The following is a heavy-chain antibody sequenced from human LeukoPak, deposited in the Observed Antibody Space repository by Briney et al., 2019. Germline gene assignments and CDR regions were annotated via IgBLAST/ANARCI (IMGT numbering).Heavy chain of an antibody. V-gene: IGHV5-51*01. D-gene: IGHD1-7*01. Sequence: GESLKISCKGSGYSFTSYWIGWVRQMPGKGLEWMGIIYPGDSDTRYSPSFQGQVTISADKSISTAYLQWSSLKASDTAMYYCARTPNWNYDHHLFDPWGQGTLVTVSS. J-gene: IGHJ5*02. CDR1: GYSFTSYW. CDR3: ARTPNWNYDHHLFDP. CDR2: IYPGDSDT.